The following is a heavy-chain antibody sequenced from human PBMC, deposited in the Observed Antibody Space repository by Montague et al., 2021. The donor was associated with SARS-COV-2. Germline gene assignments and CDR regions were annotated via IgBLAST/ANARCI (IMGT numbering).Heavy chain of an antibody. J-gene: IGHJ6*02. Sequence: SETLSLTCRVSGDSISTSTWWTWVRQTPGKGLEWIGEIFDSGTINYNPXXKSRVSISVDKSNNQFSLRLSSLIAADTAVYYCATLSRRTAAGTRDYFGLDVWGQGTTVVVSS. V-gene: IGHV4-4*02. CDR2: IFDSGTI. CDR1: GDSISTSTW. CDR3: ATLSRRTAAGTRDYFGLDV. D-gene: IGHD6-13*01.